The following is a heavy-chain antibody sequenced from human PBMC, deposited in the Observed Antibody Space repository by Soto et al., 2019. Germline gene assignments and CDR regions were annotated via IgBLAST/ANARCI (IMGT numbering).Heavy chain of an antibody. Sequence: PSETLPLTCTVSGGSISSSSYYWGWIRQPPGKGLEWIGSIYYSGSTYYNPSLKSRVTISVDTSKNQFSLKLSSVTAADTAVYYCAALSGGSFVGGDAFDIWGQGTMVTVSS. CDR1: GGSISSSSYY. CDR2: IYYSGST. D-gene: IGHD2-15*01. CDR3: AALSGGSFVGGDAFDI. J-gene: IGHJ3*02. V-gene: IGHV4-39*01.